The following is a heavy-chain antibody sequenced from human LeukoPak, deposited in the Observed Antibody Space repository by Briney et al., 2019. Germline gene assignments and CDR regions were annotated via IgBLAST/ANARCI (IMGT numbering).Heavy chain of an antibody. V-gene: IGHV4-4*07. CDR2: IYTSGST. Sequence: PSETLSLTCTVSGGSISSYYWSWIRQPAGKGLEWIGRIYTSGSTNYNPSLKSRVTISVDTSKNQFSLKLSSVTAADTAVYYCARMGYCSSTSCYTWVWFDPWGQGTLVTVSS. CDR1: GGSISSYY. CDR3: ARMGYCSSTSCYTWVWFDP. J-gene: IGHJ5*02. D-gene: IGHD2-2*02.